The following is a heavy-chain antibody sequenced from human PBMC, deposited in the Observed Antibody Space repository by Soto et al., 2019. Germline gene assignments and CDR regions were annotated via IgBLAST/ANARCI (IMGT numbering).Heavy chain of an antibody. CDR3: ASQVSSTSFPPHYYYYYMDV. CDR2: IKQDGSEK. D-gene: IGHD2-2*01. V-gene: IGHV3-7*01. Sequence: GGSLRLSCAASGFTFSSYWMSWVRQAPGKGLEWVANIKQDGSEKYYVDSVKGRFTISRDNAKNSLYLQMNSLRAEDTAVYYCASQVSSTSFPPHYYYYYMDVWGKGTTVTVSS. CDR1: GFTFSSYW. J-gene: IGHJ6*03.